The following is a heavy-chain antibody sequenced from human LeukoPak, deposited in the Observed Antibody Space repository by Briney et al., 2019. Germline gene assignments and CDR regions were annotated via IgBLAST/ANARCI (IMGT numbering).Heavy chain of an antibody. J-gene: IGHJ4*02. CDR1: GYTFTGYY. Sequence: ASVKVSCKASGYTFTGYYMHWVRQAPGQGLEWMGWISAYNGNTNYAQKLQGRVTMTTDTSTSTGYMELRSLTSDDTAVYYCARDLKRTVGATTTSDYWGQGTLVTVSS. CDR3: ARDLKRTVGATTTSDY. V-gene: IGHV1-18*04. D-gene: IGHD1-26*01. CDR2: ISAYNGNT.